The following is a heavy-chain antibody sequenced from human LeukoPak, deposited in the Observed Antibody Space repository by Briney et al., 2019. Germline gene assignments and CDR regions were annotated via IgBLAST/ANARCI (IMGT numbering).Heavy chain of an antibody. Sequence: GSLRLSCAASGFTFSGYSVNWVRQAPGKGLEWVSSISRSSSYIYYADSVKGRFTISRDNARNSLYLQMNSLRVEDTAVYHCASFPPYMVRNDPFDIWGQGTMVTVSS. D-gene: IGHD3-10*01. V-gene: IGHV3-21*01. CDR3: ASFPPYMVRNDPFDI. CDR2: ISRSSSYI. J-gene: IGHJ3*02. CDR1: GFTFSGYS.